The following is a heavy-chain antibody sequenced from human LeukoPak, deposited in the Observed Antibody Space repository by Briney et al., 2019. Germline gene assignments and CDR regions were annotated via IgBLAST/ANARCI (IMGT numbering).Heavy chain of an antibody. CDR2: INHSGST. Sequence: SETLSLTCALCGGSFSGYYWSWIRQPPGKGMEWIGEINHSGSTNYNPSLKSRVTISVDTSKNQFSLKLSSVTAADAAVYYCATSHDVKTAPYDLWGQGTLVTVSS. J-gene: IGHJ5*02. V-gene: IGHV4-34*01. CDR3: ATSHDVKTAPYDL. CDR1: GGSFSGYY. D-gene: IGHD2-21*01.